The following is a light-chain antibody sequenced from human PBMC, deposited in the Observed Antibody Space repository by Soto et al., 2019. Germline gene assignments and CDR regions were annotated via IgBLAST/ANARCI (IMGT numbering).Light chain of an antibody. CDR3: CSYAGSSTYV. V-gene: IGLV2-23*01. Sequence: QSVLTRPASVSGSPGQSITISCTGTSSDVGSYKLVSWYQQHPGKAPKLMIYEDSKRPSGVSDRFSGSKSGNRASLTISGLQAEDEADYYCCSYAGSSTYVFGTGTKVTVL. CDR1: SSDVGSYKL. J-gene: IGLJ1*01. CDR2: EDS.